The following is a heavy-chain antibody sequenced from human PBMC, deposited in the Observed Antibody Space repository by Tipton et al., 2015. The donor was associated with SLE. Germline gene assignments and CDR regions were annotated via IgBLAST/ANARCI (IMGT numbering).Heavy chain of an antibody. Sequence: QSGPEVKKPGASVKVSCKASGYTFTSYGISWVRQAPGQGLEWMGWISAYNGNTNYAQKLQGRVTMTPDTSTSTAYMELRSLTSDDTAVYYCAGDPPGPVVAAQDAFDIWGQGTMVTVSS. CDR3: AGDPPGPVVAAQDAFDI. J-gene: IGHJ3*02. D-gene: IGHD2-15*01. CDR1: GYTFTSYG. V-gene: IGHV1-18*01. CDR2: ISAYNGNT.